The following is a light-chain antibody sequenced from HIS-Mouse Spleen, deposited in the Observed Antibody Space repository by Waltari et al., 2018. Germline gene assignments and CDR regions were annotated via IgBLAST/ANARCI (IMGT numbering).Light chain of an antibody. V-gene: IGLV2-11*01. CDR2: DVS. Sequence: LTQPRSVSGSPGQSVTISCTGTSSDVGGYNYVSWYQQHPGKAPKLMIYDVSKRPSGVPDRFSGSKSGNTASLTISGLQAEDEADYYCCSYAGSYTVVFGGGTKLTVL. CDR3: CSYAGSYTVV. CDR1: SSDVGGYNY. J-gene: IGLJ2*01.